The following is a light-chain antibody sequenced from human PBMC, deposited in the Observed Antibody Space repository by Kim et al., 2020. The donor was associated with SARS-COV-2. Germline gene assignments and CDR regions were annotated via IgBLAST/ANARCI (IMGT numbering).Light chain of an antibody. J-gene: IGLJ2*01. V-gene: IGLV3-1*01. CDR1: KLGDKY. Sequence: SYELTQPPSVSVSPGQTASITCSGDKLGDKYACWYQQKPGQSPVVVIYQDSKRPSGIPERFSGSNSGNTATLTISGTQAMDEADYYCQAWASRGVFGGGT. CDR2: QDS. CDR3: QAWASRGV.